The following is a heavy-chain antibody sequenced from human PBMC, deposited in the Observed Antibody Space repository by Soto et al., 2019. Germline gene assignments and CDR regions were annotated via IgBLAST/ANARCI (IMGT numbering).Heavy chain of an antibody. CDR2: IIPIFGTP. Sequence: SVKVSCKASGGTFSSYAISWVRQAPGQGLEWMGGIIPIFGTPNYAQKFQGRVTITADESTSTAYMVVSSLRSEDTAVYYCASDAYYDSSGYGGLEYWGQGTLVTVSS. CDR1: GGTFSSYA. CDR3: ASDAYYDSSGYGGLEY. J-gene: IGHJ4*02. V-gene: IGHV1-69*13. D-gene: IGHD3-22*01.